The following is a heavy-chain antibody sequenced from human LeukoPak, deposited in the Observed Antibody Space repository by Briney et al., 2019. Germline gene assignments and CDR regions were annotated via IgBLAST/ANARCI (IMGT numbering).Heavy chain of an antibody. J-gene: IGHJ4*02. CDR3: ARQTAMGRSGDY. Sequence: GESLKISCQASGSIFTSYWIGWVRRLPGEGLEWVGIINPSDSETRSTPSFQGQVTVSVDKSLTTADLQWNSLKASDTAMYYCARQTAMGRSGDYWGQGTLVTVSS. CDR2: INPSDSET. CDR1: GSIFTSYW. V-gene: IGHV5-51*01. D-gene: IGHD5-18*01.